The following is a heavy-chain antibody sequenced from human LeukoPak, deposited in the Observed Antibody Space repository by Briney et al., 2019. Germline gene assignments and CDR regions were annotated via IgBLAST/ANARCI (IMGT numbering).Heavy chain of an antibody. CDR3: ATGPYYYDSSGYYHYYFDY. CDR2: FDPEDGET. Sequence: ASVKVSCKVSGYTLTELSMHWVRQAPGKGLEWMGGFDPEDGETIYAQKLQGRVTMTEDTSTDTAYMELSSLRSEDTAVYYCATGPYYYDSSGYYHYYFDYWGQGTLVTVSS. V-gene: IGHV1-24*01. J-gene: IGHJ4*02. CDR1: GYTLTELS. D-gene: IGHD3-22*01.